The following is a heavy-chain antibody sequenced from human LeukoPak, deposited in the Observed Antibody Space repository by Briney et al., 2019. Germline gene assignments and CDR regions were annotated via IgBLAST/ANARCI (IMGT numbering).Heavy chain of an antibody. CDR1: GFTLDDYA. Sequence: GGSLRLSCAASGFTLDDYAMHWVRQAPGKGLEWVSGISWNSGSIGYADSVKGRFTISRDNAKNSLYLQMNSLRAEDTALYYCAKGIVVVTDGMDVWGQGTTVTVSS. V-gene: IGHV3-9*01. CDR3: AKGIVVVTDGMDV. CDR2: ISWNSGSI. J-gene: IGHJ6*02. D-gene: IGHD2-21*02.